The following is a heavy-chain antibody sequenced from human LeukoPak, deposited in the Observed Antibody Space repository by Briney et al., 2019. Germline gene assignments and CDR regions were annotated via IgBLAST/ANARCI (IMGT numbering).Heavy chain of an antibody. V-gene: IGHV3-53*01. CDR3: ARGIPLVWDY. CDR2: IYSGGST. CDR1: GFTVSSNY. D-gene: IGHD1-14*01. J-gene: IGHJ4*02. Sequence: GGSLRLSCAAPGFTVSSNYMSWVRQAPGKGLEWVSVIYSGGSTYYADSVKGRFTISRDNSKNTLYLQMNSLRAEDTAVYYCARGIPLVWDYWGQGTLVTVSS.